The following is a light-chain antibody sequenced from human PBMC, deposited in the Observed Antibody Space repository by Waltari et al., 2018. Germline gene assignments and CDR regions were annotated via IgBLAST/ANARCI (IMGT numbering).Light chain of an antibody. CDR1: SSNIGRNS. CDR2: SSI. CDR3: AAWDDSLTLVV. Sequence: QSVLTQPPSASGTPGQRVTISCSGTSSNIGRNSVNWYQQLPGMAPKLLIYSSIQRPSGVPDRFSASKSGTSATLAISWPQSEDEADYYCAAWDDSLTLVVFGGGTKLTVL. V-gene: IGLV1-44*01. J-gene: IGLJ2*01.